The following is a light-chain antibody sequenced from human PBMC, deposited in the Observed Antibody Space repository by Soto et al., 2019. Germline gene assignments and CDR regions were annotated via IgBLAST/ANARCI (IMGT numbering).Light chain of an antibody. CDR1: QNVYNN. CDR2: DAS. J-gene: IGKJ4*01. Sequence: EIVMTQSPATLSGSPGEVATLSCKASQNVYNNLAWYQQRPGHPPRLLIYDASTRATGISARFSGSGYGTEFTLTISILQSEDFAVYFCQQCRNWPLTFGGGTKVQIK. CDR3: QQCRNWPLT. V-gene: IGKV3-15*01.